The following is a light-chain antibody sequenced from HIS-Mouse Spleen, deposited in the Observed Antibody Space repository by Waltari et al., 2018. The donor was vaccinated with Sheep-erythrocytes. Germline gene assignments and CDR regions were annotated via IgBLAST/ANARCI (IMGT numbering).Light chain of an antibody. V-gene: IGKV2-28*01. CDR2: MGS. CDR1: QSLLHSNGYNY. CDR3: QRTYNAPPA. J-gene: IGKJ4*01. Sequence: DIVMTQSPLSLPVTPGEPASISCRSSQSLLHSNGYNYLAWYLQKPGQSPQLLIYMGSNRASGVPDRFSGSGSRTDFTLTISSLQPEDVATYYGQRTYNAPPAFGGGTKVEIK.